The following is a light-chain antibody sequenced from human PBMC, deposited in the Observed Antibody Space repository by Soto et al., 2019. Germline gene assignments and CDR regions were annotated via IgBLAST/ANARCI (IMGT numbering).Light chain of an antibody. Sequence: QSVLTQPPSVSAAPGQKVTISCSGGSSNIGSKSVSWYQQFPGTAPKLLIYDNDKRPSGIPDRFSGSKSGTSATLGITGLQTGDEADYYCGTWDNNLNSGVFGGGTKLTVL. J-gene: IGLJ2*01. CDR2: DND. V-gene: IGLV1-51*01. CDR3: GTWDNNLNSGV. CDR1: SSNIGSKS.